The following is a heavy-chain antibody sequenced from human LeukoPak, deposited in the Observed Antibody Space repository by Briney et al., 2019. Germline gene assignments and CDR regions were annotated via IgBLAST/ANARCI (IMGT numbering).Heavy chain of an antibody. J-gene: IGHJ6*02. CDR1: GNYW. CDR3: ATRRIDV. D-gene: IGHD2/OR15-2a*01. V-gene: IGHV3-7*03. Sequence: PGGSLKLSCAASGNYWMHWVRQAPGKGLEWVANIKQDGSEKYYVDSVKGRFTISRDNAKNSLYLQMNSLRAEDTAVYYCATRRIDVWGQGTTVTVSS. CDR2: IKQDGSEK.